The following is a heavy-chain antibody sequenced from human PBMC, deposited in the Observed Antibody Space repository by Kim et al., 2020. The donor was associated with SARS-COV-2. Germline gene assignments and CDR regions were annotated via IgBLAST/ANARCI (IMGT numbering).Heavy chain of an antibody. Sequence: SVKVSCKASGGSFSSYAISWVRQAPGQGLEWMGGIVPIFGTANYAQKFQGRVTIIADESTSTAYMELSSLRSDDTAVYYCARGGEGGYSSSWYLAYYFD. CDR3: ARGGEGGYSSSWYLAYYFD. CDR2: IVPIFGTA. J-gene: IGHJ4*01. D-gene: IGHD6-13*01. CDR1: GGSFSSYA. V-gene: IGHV1-69*13.